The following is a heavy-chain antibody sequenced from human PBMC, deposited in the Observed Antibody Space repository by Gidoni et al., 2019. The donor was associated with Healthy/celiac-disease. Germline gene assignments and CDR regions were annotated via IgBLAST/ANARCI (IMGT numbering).Heavy chain of an antibody. J-gene: IGHJ4*02. CDR3: ARAPYGDYKTFDY. Sequence: QVQLVQSGAEVKTPGASVKVSCTASGSTFTSYYMHWVRQAPGQGLEWMGIINPSGGSTSYAQKFQGRVTMTRDTSTSTVYMELSSLRSEDTAVYYCARAPYGDYKTFDYWGQGTLVTVSS. V-gene: IGHV1-46*03. D-gene: IGHD4-17*01. CDR1: GSTFTSYY. CDR2: INPSGGST.